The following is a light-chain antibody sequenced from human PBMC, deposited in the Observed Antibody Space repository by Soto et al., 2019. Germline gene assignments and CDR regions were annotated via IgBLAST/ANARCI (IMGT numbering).Light chain of an antibody. CDR3: HQYGSSPWT. V-gene: IGKV3-20*01. J-gene: IGKJ1*01. CDR2: GAS. Sequence: EIVLTQSPDTLSVSPGERVTLSCRASQSVRTDYLTWYQQRRGQAPRLLIYGASHRATGIPDRFSGSGSGTDFTLTISRLEPEDFAVYFCHQYGSSPWTFGQGTKVEV. CDR1: QSVRTDY.